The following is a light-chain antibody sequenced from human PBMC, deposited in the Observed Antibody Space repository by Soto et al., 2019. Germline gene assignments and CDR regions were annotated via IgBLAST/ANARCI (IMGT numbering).Light chain of an antibody. CDR1: QTVGSTY. CDR2: DAC. CDR3: QHYGSSPWT. J-gene: IGKJ1*01. Sequence: EIVSTQSPGTLALSPGERASLSCGASQTVGSTYVAWYQLKPGLAPRLPIYDACSRATAIPDRFSGSGSGTDFTLTISRLEPEDFAVYYCQHYGSSPWTFGQGTKVEL. V-gene: IGKV3D-20*01.